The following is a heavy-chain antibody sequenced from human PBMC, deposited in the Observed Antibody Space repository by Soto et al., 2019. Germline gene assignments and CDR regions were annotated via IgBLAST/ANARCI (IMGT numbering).Heavy chain of an antibody. V-gene: IGHV3-23*01. CDR1: GFTFSSYA. D-gene: IGHD5-18*01. Sequence: EVQLLESGGGLVQPGGSLRLSCAASGFTFSSYAMSWVRQAPGKGLEWVSAISGSGGSTYNADSVKGRFTISRDNSKNTLYLQMNSLRAEDTAVYYCAKDGYSYGYGFLDYWGQGTLVTVSS. J-gene: IGHJ4*02. CDR2: ISGSGGST. CDR3: AKDGYSYGYGFLDY.